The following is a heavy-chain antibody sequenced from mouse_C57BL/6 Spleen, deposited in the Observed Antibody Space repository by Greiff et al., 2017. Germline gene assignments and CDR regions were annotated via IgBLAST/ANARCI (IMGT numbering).Heavy chain of an antibody. J-gene: IGHJ4*01. V-gene: IGHV5-17*01. CDR2: ISSGSSTI. CDR3: ARHDYYAMDY. CDR1: GFTFSDYG. Sequence: EVTLMESGGGLVKPGGSLKLSCAASGFTFSDYGMHWVRQAPEKGLEWVAYISSGSSTIYYADTVQGRFTISRDNAKNTLFLQMTSLRSEDTAMYYCARHDYYAMDYWGQGTSVTVSS.